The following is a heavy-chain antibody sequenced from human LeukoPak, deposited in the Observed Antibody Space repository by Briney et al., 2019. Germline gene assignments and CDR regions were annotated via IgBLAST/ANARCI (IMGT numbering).Heavy chain of an antibody. CDR2: ISYDGSNK. J-gene: IGHJ4*02. CDR3: ARVGRSYVGATDFDY. D-gene: IGHD1-26*01. V-gene: IGHV3-30*03. Sequence: GGSLRLSCAASGFTFSSYGMHWVRQAPGKGLEWVAVISYDGSNKYYADSVKGRFTISRDNSKNTLYLQMNSLRAEDTAVYYCARVGRSYVGATDFDYWGQGTLVTVSS. CDR1: GFTFSSYG.